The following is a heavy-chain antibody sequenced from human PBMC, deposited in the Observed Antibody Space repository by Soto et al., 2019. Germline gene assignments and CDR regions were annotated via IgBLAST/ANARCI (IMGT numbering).Heavy chain of an antibody. Sequence: ASVKVSCKASGYTFTSYGISWVRQAPGQGLEWMGWISAYNGNTNYAQKLQGRVTMTTDTSTSTAYMELRSLRSDDTAVYYCARVNVGITGTYKWFDPWGRGTLVTVSS. J-gene: IGHJ5*02. CDR3: ARVNVGITGTYKWFDP. CDR2: ISAYNGNT. V-gene: IGHV1-18*01. CDR1: GYTFTSYG. D-gene: IGHD1-20*01.